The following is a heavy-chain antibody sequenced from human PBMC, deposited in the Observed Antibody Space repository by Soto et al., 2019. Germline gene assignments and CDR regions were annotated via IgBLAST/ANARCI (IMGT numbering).Heavy chain of an antibody. J-gene: IGHJ6*01. D-gene: IGHD1-26*01. CDR1: GYSFTSYW. Sequence: PGEDLKVSCKGSGYSFTSYWIGWVRQMPGKGLEWMGMIYPGGSDTRYSPSFQGQVTISADKSISTAYLQWSSLKASDTAMYYCARQIPWPTPIGSGMDVWGQGTTVTASS. CDR3: ARQIPWPTPIGSGMDV. CDR2: IYPGGSDT. V-gene: IGHV5-51*01.